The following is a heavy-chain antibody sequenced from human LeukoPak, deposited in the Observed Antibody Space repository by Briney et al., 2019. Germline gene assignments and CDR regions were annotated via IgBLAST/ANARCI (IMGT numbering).Heavy chain of an antibody. CDR1: GYTFTDYY. V-gene: IGHV1-2*02. CDR2: MNPNSGGT. D-gene: IGHD6-25*01. J-gene: IGHJ4*02. Sequence: ASVKVSCKASGYTFTDYYIHWVRQAPGQGLEWMAWMNPNSGGTSYAQKFQGRVTMTRDTPISTGYMELSRPRFDDTAVYYCAINKAAKSLDYWGQGTLVTVSS. CDR3: AINKAAKSLDY.